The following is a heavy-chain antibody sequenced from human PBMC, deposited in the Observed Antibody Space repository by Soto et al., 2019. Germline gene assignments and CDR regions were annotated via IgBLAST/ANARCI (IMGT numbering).Heavy chain of an antibody. Sequence: SETLSLTCAAYGGSFSGYYWSWIRQPPGKGLEWIGEINHSGSTNYNPSLKSRVTISVDTSKNQFSLKLSSVTAADTAVYYCARGLPIVVVVAATRPLSYMDVWGKGTTVTVSS. J-gene: IGHJ6*03. D-gene: IGHD2-15*01. CDR2: INHSGST. V-gene: IGHV4-34*01. CDR3: ARGLPIVVVVAATRPLSYMDV. CDR1: GGSFSGYY.